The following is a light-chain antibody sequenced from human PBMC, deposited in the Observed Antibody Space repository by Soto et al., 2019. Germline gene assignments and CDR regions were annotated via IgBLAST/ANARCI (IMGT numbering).Light chain of an antibody. Sequence: EIVWWHSQGNLTMSPGERATLSCRASQSVTSPSLAWYQQKPGQAPRLLMYGASSRATGTPDRISGGGSGTDFTLTISRLEPEDFTLYYCQHSVTSSIPFAQGTRLAIK. CDR1: QSVTSPS. V-gene: IGKV3-20*01. CDR3: QHSVTSSIP. CDR2: GAS. J-gene: IGKJ5*01.